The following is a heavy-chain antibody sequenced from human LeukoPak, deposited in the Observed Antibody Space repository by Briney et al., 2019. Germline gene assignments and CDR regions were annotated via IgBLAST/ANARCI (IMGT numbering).Heavy chain of an antibody. V-gene: IGHV1-69*01. J-gene: IGHJ3*02. D-gene: IGHD5-12*01. CDR3: ARDLVERYSGYDDALDI. CDR2: LIPIFGTA. CDR1: GGTFSSYA. Sequence: GASVKVSCKASGGTFSSYAISWVRQAPGQGLEWMGGLIPIFGTANYAQKFQGRVTITADEFTSTAYMELSSLRSEDTAVYYCARDLVERYSGYDDALDIWAKGQWSPSLQ.